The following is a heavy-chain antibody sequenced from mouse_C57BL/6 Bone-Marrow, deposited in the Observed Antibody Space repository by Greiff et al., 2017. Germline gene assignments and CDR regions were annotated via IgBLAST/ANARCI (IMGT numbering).Heavy chain of an antibody. D-gene: IGHD1-1*01. CDR3: AIVTTVVVKGRKANWYFDV. Sequence: QVQLQQPGAELVKPGASVKVSCKASGYTFTSYWMHWVKQRPGQGLEWIGRIHPSDSDTNYNQKFKGKATLTVAKSSSTAYMQLSSLTSEDSAVXYCAIVTTVVVKGRKANWYFDVWGTGTTVTVSS. CDR2: IHPSDSDT. V-gene: IGHV1-74*01. CDR1: GYTFTSYW. J-gene: IGHJ1*03.